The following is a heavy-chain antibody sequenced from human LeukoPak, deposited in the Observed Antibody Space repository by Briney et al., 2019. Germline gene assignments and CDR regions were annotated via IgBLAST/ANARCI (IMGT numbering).Heavy chain of an antibody. V-gene: IGHV3-21*01. CDR1: GFTFSGYS. Sequence: PGGSLRLSCTAAGFTFSGYSMNWIRQAPGKGLEWVSSFGTRSTSVYHAGSVKGRFAISRDNAKNTLYLQMNSLRVEDTAVYYCVRSVGGQIDYWGQGTLVTVSS. D-gene: IGHD2-15*01. CDR2: FGTRSTSV. J-gene: IGHJ4*02. CDR3: VRSVGGQIDY.